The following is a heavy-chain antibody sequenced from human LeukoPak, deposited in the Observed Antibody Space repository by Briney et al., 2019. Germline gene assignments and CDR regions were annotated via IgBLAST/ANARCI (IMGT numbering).Heavy chain of an antibody. CDR2: IYTSGST. CDR3: ARAGYVDTAMVYSDY. J-gene: IGHJ4*02. CDR1: GGSVSNYY. Sequence: SETLSLTCTVSGGSVSNYYWSWIRQPPGKGLKWIGYIYTSGSTNYNPSLKSRVTMSVDTSKNQFSLKLSSVTAADTAVYYCARAGYVDTAMVYSDYWGQGTLVTVSS. D-gene: IGHD5-18*01. V-gene: IGHV4-4*08.